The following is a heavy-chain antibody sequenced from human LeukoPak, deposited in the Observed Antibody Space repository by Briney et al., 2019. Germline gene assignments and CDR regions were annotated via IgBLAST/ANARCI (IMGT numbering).Heavy chain of an antibody. CDR3: AAVRWSRVSDSSGYSYYYLGRDV. J-gene: IGHJ6*02. CDR1: GFTFTSSA. D-gene: IGHD3-22*01. CDR2: IFVGSGST. Sequence: SVTVSCKASGFTFTSSAMHWVRHARGQRLERIGFIFVGSGSTNYAQTFHERGTSTRDVSTSTAYMEMSSLRSAATAAFYSAAVRWSRVSDSSGYSYYYLGRDVWGQGTTVTVSS. V-gene: IGHV1-58*02.